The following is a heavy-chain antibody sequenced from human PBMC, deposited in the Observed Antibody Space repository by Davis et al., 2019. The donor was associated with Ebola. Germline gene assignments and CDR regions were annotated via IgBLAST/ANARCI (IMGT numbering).Heavy chain of an antibody. CDR2: IYYSGST. Sequence: SETLSLTCTVSGGSISSYYWSWIRQPPGKGLEWIGYIYYSGSTNYNTSLKSRVTITVDTSKNQFSLKLSSVTAADTAVYYCARHVGLLLDYWGQGTLVTVSS. CDR1: GGSISSYY. CDR3: ARHVGLLLDY. J-gene: IGHJ4*02. V-gene: IGHV4-59*08. D-gene: IGHD2-15*01.